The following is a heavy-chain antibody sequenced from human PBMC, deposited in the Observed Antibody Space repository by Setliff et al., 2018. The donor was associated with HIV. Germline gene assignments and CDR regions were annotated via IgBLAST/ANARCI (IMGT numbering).Heavy chain of an antibody. CDR1: GGTFSSYA. CDR2: IIPMFGTL. D-gene: IGHD1-26*01. CDR3: ARGHSHGYGYSGSYGPFDI. V-gene: IGHV1-69*05. J-gene: IGHJ3*02. Sequence: GASVKVSCKASGGTFSSYAINWVRQAPGQGLQWMGGIIPMFGTLDFAQKFQGRVTISTDDSTSTAYMEPNSLRSEDTAVYYCARGHSHGYGYSGSYGPFDIWGQGTMVTVSS.